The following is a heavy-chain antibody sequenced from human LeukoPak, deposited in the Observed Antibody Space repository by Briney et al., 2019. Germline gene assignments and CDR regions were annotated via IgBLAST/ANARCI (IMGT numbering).Heavy chain of an antibody. CDR1: GFTFSSYG. V-gene: IGHV3-30*03. CDR2: ISYDGSNK. D-gene: IGHD3-3*01. J-gene: IGHJ6*02. Sequence: GRSLRLSCAGSGFTFSSYGMHWVRQAPGKGLEWVAVISYDGSNKYYADSVKGRFTISRDNSKNTLYLQMNSLRVEDTAVYYCASSLRFLPYGMDVWGQGTTVIVSS. CDR3: ASSLRFLPYGMDV.